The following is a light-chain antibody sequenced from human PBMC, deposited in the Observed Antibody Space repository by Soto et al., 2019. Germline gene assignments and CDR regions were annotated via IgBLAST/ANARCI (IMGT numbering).Light chain of an antibody. CDR1: SSDVGGFNY. CDR2: DVS. Sequence: QSALTQPRSLSGSPGQSVTISCTGTSSDVGGFNYVSWYQQHPGKAPKLVIYDVSKRPSGVPDRFSRSKSGNTASLTISGLQAEDEADYYCCSYAGSYTWVFGGGTKLTVL. CDR3: CSYAGSYTWV. V-gene: IGLV2-11*01. J-gene: IGLJ3*02.